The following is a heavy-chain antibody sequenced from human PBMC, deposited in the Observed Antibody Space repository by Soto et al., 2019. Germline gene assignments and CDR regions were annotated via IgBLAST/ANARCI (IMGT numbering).Heavy chain of an antibody. CDR3: ANALGELSPESYDY. V-gene: IGHV3-30*18. J-gene: IGHJ4*02. CDR2: ISYDGSDK. D-gene: IGHD3-16*02. CDR1: GFTFSSYA. Sequence: QVQLVESGGGVVQPGRSLRLSCAASGFTFSSYAMHWVRQAPGKGLEWVAVISYDGSDKYYADSVKGRFTISRDNSKNTLNLQRNSLRADDTAVYYCANALGELSPESYDYWGQGTLITVSS.